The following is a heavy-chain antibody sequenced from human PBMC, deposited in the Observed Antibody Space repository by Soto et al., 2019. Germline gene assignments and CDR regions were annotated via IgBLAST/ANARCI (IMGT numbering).Heavy chain of an antibody. Sequence: VQLQESGPGLVKPSQTLSLTCDVSDESVTSPGNYWNWIRQRPDTGLEWVGYISSGGSPFYNPSLSSRVSISLATSKNVISLTLRSVTAADTAVYYCTLNHCAGGGCYDRDYWGRGTRVTVSS. CDR2: ISSGGSP. CDR1: DESVTSPGNY. D-gene: IGHD2-15*01. V-gene: IGHV4-31*11. J-gene: IGHJ1*01. CDR3: TLNHCAGGGCYDRDY.